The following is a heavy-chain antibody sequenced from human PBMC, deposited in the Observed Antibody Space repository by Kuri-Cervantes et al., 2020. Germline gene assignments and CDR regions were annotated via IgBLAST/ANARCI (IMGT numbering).Heavy chain of an antibody. D-gene: IGHD6-13*01. V-gene: IGHV1-2*02. J-gene: IGHJ6*02. CDR2: INPNSGGT. CDR1: GYTFTGYY. Sequence: ASVKVSCKASGYTFTGYYMHWVRQAPGQGLEWMGWINPNSGGTNYAQKFRGRVTMTRDTSISTAYMELSRLRSDDTAVYYCARSGIAAAGTNYYYGMDVWGQGTTVTVSS. CDR3: ARSGIAAAGTNYYYGMDV.